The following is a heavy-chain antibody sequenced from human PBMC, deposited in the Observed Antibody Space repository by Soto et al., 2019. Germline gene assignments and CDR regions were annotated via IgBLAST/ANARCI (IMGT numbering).Heavy chain of an antibody. Sequence: SGPTLVNPTQTLTLTCTFSGFSLSTSGLGVGWIRQPPGKALEWLALIYWDDDKRYSPSLRSRLTISKDTSKNQVVLTMTNMDPVDTATYYCIQSRCGGDCLQSYASHYYYGMDVWGKGTTVTVSS. CDR2: IYWDDDK. J-gene: IGHJ6*04. CDR3: IQSRCGGDCLQSYASHYYYGMDV. V-gene: IGHV2-5*02. D-gene: IGHD2-21*02. CDR1: GFSLSTSGLG.